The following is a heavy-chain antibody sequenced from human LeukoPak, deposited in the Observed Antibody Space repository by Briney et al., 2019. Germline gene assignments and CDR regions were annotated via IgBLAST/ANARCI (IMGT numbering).Heavy chain of an antibody. CDR1: GFTFSSDG. V-gene: IGHV3-33*01. D-gene: IGHD3-3*01. Sequence: GRSLRLSCVTSGFTFSSDGMHWVRQAPGKGLEWVAVIWQDGSNEYYADSVKGRFTISRDNFKNTLYLQMNSLRAEDTAVYYCARGFGNTYGNFDYWGRGTLVTVSA. CDR3: ARGFGNTYGNFDY. J-gene: IGHJ4*01. CDR2: IWQDGSNE.